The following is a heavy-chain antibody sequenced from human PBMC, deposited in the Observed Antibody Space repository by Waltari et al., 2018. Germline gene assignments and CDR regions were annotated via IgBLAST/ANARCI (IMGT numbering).Heavy chain of an antibody. D-gene: IGHD3-10*01. J-gene: IGHJ6*02. Sequence: QVQLVQSGAEVKIHGAEVKVSCKASGYIFTHYDITWVRQATGQGLQWMGWMNPNSGSAGQAETFYGRVTFTRSTSINTAYMELTGLTSEDTAIYYCARGYWGGNPYHYDMDVWGQGTTVTVSS. V-gene: IGHV1-8*03. CDR3: ARGYWGGNPYHYDMDV. CDR1: GYIFTHYD. CDR2: MNPNSGSA.